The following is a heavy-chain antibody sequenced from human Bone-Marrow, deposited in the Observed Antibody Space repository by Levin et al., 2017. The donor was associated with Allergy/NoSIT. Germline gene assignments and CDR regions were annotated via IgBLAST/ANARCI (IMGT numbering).Heavy chain of an antibody. CDR2: FDPEEGET. D-gene: IGHD2-15*01. CDR1: GYSLSELS. V-gene: IGHV1-24*01. Sequence: ASVKVSCKVSGYSLSELSMHWVRHAPGKGLEWMGGFDPEEGETIYAEIFQGRLTMTEDTSTDTAYMELSSLRSDDTAVYYCATGDCSGGSCYGGYFGLDVWGQGTTVAVSS. J-gene: IGHJ6*02. CDR3: ATGDCSGGSCYGGYFGLDV.